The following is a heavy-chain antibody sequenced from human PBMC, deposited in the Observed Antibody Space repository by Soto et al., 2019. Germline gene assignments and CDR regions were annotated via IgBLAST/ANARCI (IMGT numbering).Heavy chain of an antibody. Sequence: QVQLVQSGAEVKKPGSSVKVSCKTPGGTFINYVLTWVRQAPGQGLEWMGGIIRIFGTAKYAQKFQGRVTITADESTSTGYVELTSLKSDDTAVYYCARDAGMSYFDSWGQVTLVTVSS. CDR1: GGTFINYV. CDR3: ARDAGMSYFDS. CDR2: IIRIFGTA. J-gene: IGHJ4*02. V-gene: IGHV1-69*01.